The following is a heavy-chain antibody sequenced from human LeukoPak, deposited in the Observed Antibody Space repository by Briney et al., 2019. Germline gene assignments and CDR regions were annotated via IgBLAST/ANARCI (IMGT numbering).Heavy chain of an antibody. D-gene: IGHD4-17*01. V-gene: IGHV4-30-4*01. CDR1: GGSISSGDYY. CDR3: ARVHYGDQRYFQH. CDR2: IYYSGST. Sequence: SETLSPTCTVSGGSISSGDYYWSWIRQPPGKGLEWIGYIYYSGSTYYNPSLKSRVTISVDTSKNQFSLKLSSVTAADTAVYYCARVHYGDQRYFQHWGRGTLVTVSS. J-gene: IGHJ1*01.